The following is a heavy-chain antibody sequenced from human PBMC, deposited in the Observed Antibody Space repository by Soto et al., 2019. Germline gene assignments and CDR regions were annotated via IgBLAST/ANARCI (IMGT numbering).Heavy chain of an antibody. D-gene: IGHD2-8*01. CDR3: ARVHRGLILDRYYFEY. V-gene: IGHV1-18*01. J-gene: IGHJ4*02. CDR2: ISAYNGNT. Sequence: GASVKVSCKASGYTFTSYGISWVRQAPGQGLEWMGWISAYNGNTNYAQKLQGRVTMTTDTSTSTAYMELSSLRSDDTAVYYCARVHRGLILDRYYFEYWGQATLVIVSS. CDR1: GYTFTSYG.